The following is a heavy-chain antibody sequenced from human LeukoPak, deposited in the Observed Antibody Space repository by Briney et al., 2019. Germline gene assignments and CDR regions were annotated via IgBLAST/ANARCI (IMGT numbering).Heavy chain of an antibody. CDR3: ARGPRGGNELWVY. CDR2: INHSGST. CDR1: GGSFSGYY. J-gene: IGHJ4*02. V-gene: IGHV4-34*01. D-gene: IGHD3-10*01. Sequence: SETLSLTCAVYGGSFSGYYWSWIRQPPGKGLEWIGEINHSGSTNYNPSLKSRVTISVDTSKNQFSLKLSSVTAADTAVYYCARGPRGGNELWVYWGQGTLVTVSS.